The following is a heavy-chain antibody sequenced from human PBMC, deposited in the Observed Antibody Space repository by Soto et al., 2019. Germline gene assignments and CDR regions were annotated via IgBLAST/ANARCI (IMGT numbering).Heavy chain of an antibody. V-gene: IGHV1-3*01. J-gene: IGHJ4*02. Sequence: VASVKVSCKASGYTFTSYAMHWVRQAPGQRLEWMGWINAGNGNTKYSQKFQGRVTITRDTSASTAYMELSSLRSEDTAVYYCARSYGGNRLYYFDYWGQGTLVTVSS. D-gene: IGHD2-15*01. CDR1: GYTFTSYA. CDR2: INAGNGNT. CDR3: ARSYGGNRLYYFDY.